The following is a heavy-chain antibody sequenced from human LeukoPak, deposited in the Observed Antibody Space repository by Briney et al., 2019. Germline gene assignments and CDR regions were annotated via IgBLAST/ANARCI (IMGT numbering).Heavy chain of an antibody. J-gene: IGHJ4*02. V-gene: IGHV1-2*02. CDR1: GYTFTGYY. Sequence: ASVKVSCKASGYTFTGYYMHWVRQAPGQGLQWMGWINPNSGGTSYAQRFQGRVTMTRDTSISTAYMELSRLRSDDTAVYYCARSYDSSGYSTLNWGQGTLVTVSS. CDR2: INPNSGGT. D-gene: IGHD3-22*01. CDR3: ARSYDSSGYSTLN.